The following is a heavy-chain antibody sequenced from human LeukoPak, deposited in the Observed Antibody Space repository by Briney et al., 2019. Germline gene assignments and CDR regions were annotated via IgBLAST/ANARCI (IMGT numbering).Heavy chain of an antibody. Sequence: PSETLSLTCAVSGGSFSGYYWSWIRQPPGKGLEWIGEINHSGSTNYNPSLKSRVTISVDTSKNQFSLKLSSVTAADTAVYYCARGISWYYYDSSGYYPLYYYYYMDVWGKGTTVTVSS. D-gene: IGHD3-22*01. CDR2: INHSGST. V-gene: IGHV4-34*01. J-gene: IGHJ6*03. CDR1: GGSFSGYY. CDR3: ARGISWYYYDSSGYYPLYYYYYMDV.